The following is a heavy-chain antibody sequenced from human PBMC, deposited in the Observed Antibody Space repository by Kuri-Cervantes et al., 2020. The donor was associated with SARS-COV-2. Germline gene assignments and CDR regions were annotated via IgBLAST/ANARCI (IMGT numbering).Heavy chain of an antibody. J-gene: IGHJ6*03. CDR1: GGSISSGSYY. Sequence: LRLSCTVSGGSISSGSYYWSWIRQPAGKGLEWIGRIYTSGSTNYNPSLKSRVTISVDTSKNQFSLKLSSVTAADTAVYYCARGGYDFWSDPQDQQYYMDVWGKGTTVTVSS. D-gene: IGHD3-3*01. CDR3: ARGGYDFWSDPQDQQYYMDV. CDR2: IYTSGST. V-gene: IGHV4-61*02.